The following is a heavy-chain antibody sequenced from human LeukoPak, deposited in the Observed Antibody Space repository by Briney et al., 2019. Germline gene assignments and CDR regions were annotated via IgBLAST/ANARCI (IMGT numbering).Heavy chain of an antibody. J-gene: IGHJ6*02. V-gene: IGHV4-4*09. CDR2: IYSSGMT. CDR1: GGSITTDC. Sequence: PSETLSLTCTVSGGSITTDCWIWIRQPPGKGLEWIAYIYSSGMTKYNPSLKSRGTISVDPSKNQLSLKLSSVTAADTAVYYCARGRYYYGSGSYFSGPKGSIYGMDVWGQGTTVTVSS. D-gene: IGHD3-10*01. CDR3: ARGRYYYGSGSYFSGPKGSIYGMDV.